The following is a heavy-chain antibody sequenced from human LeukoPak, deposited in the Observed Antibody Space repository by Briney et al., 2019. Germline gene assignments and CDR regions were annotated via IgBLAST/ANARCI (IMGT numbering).Heavy chain of an antibody. CDR2: ISHDGNNK. J-gene: IGHJ4*02. Sequence: PGGSLRLSCAASGFTFSIYGMHWVRQAPGKGLEWVAVISHDGNNKYYADSVKGRFTISRDNSKNTLYLQMNSLRAEDTAVYYCANAYYYYDSSGYLPNDYWGQGTLVTVSS. D-gene: IGHD3-22*01. V-gene: IGHV3-30*18. CDR1: GFTFSIYG. CDR3: ANAYYYYDSSGYLPNDY.